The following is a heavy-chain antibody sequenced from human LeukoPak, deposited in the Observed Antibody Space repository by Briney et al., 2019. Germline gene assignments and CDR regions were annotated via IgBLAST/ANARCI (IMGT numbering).Heavy chain of an antibody. J-gene: IGHJ4*02. Sequence: GGSLRLSCAASGFTFSSYSMNWVRQAPGKGLEWVSYISSSSSTIYYADSVKGRFTISRDNAKNSLYLQMNSLRAEDTAVYYCARDSLKYSSSPEMVDYWGQGTLVTVSS. V-gene: IGHV3-48*01. CDR2: ISSSSSTI. D-gene: IGHD6-13*01. CDR3: ARDSLKYSSSPEMVDY. CDR1: GFTFSSYS.